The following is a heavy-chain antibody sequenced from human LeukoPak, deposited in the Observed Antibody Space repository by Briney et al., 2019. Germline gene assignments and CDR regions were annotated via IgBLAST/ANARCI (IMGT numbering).Heavy chain of an antibody. CDR1: GASVPSNSAA. J-gene: IGHJ4*02. D-gene: IGHD3-9*01. CDR2: TYHRSTWHN. V-gene: IGHV6-1*01. CDR3: ARTAYDILTGSTLWYFDH. Sequence: SQTLSLTFGIAGASVPSNSAALNWIRQSPSRGLEWLGRTYHRSTWHNDYAVSVKSRITIIADTSKNQFSLQLNSVTPEDTVVYFKARTAYDILTGSTLWYFDHWGQGTLVTVSS.